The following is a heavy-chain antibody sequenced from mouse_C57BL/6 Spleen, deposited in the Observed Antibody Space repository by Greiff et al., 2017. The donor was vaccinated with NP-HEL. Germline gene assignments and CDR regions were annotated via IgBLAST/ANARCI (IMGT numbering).Heavy chain of an antibody. D-gene: IGHD2-4*01. J-gene: IGHJ1*03. Sequence: EVQLQESGPGLVKPSQSLSLTCSVTGYSITSGYYWNWIRQFPGNKLEWMGYISYDGSNNYNPSLKNRISITRDTSKNQFFLKLNSVTTEDTATYYCAREDYPTDWYFDVWGTGTTVTVSS. V-gene: IGHV3-6*01. CDR1: GYSITSGYY. CDR2: ISYDGSN. CDR3: AREDYPTDWYFDV.